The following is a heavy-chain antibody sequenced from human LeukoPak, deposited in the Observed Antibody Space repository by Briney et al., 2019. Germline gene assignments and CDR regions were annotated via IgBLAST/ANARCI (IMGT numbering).Heavy chain of an antibody. D-gene: IGHD3-9*01. CDR3: AARLRYFDTDY. CDR2: IVVGSGNT. Sequence: GASVNVSCKASGFTFTSSAVQWVRQARGQRLEWIGWIVVGSGNTNYAQKFQERVTITRDMSTSTAYMELSSLRSEDTAVYYCAARLRYFDTDYWGQGTLVTVSS. J-gene: IGHJ4*02. CDR1: GFTFTSSA. V-gene: IGHV1-58*01.